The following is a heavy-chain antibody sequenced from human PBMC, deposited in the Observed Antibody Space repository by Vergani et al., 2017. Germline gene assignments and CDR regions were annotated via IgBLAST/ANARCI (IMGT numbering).Heavy chain of an antibody. CDR2: IYYSGST. CDR1: GGSISSSSYY. J-gene: IGHJ4*02. D-gene: IGHD3-22*01. CDR3: ARRYYDSSGYYSPXFDY. V-gene: IGHV4-39*01. Sequence: QLQLQESGPGLVKPSETLSLTCTVSGGSISSSSYYWGWIRQPPGKGLEWIGSIYYSGSTYYNPSLKSRVTISVDTSKNQFSLKLSSVTAADTAVYYCARRYYDSSGYYSPXFDYWGQGTLVTVSS.